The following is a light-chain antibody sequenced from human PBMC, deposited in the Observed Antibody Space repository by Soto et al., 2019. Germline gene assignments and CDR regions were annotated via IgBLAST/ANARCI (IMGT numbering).Light chain of an antibody. V-gene: IGLV1-51*01. J-gene: IGLJ3*02. CDR3: GTWDSSLSAWV. Sequence: QSVLTQPPSVSAAPGQKVTISCTGSSSNIGNNYVSWYQQFPGTAPQLLIYDNNKPPSGIPDRFSGSKYGTSATLGITGLQTGDEADYYCGTWDSSLSAWVFGGGTKLTVL. CDR2: DNN. CDR1: SSNIGNNY.